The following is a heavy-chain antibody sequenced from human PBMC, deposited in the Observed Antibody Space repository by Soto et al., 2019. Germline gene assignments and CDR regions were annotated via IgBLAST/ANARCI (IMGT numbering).Heavy chain of an antibody. CDR3: ARVDSYGSGSYGSWYFDL. CDR1: GYTFSNYG. D-gene: IGHD3-10*01. Sequence: ASVKVSCKASGYTFSNYGVSWVRQAPGQGLEWMGWISAFNGNTNYTQKFQDRVTMTTDTSTSTAYMELRSLRSDDTAVYYCARVDSYGSGSYGSWYFDLWGRGTLVTVSS. J-gene: IGHJ2*01. V-gene: IGHV1-18*01. CDR2: ISAFNGNT.